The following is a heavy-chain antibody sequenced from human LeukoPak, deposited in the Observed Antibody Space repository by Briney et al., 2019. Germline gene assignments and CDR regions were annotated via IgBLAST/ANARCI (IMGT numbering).Heavy chain of an antibody. CDR3: ARDGGGRYWYFDL. Sequence: SGTLSLTCPVSGGSISDFHWRSWVPQPPGKGLAWIGKIFQSGHTHSNPSLESRATISVDKSKNQFSLRLSSVTAADTAVYYSARDGGGRYWYFDLWGRGTLVTGSS. J-gene: IGHJ2*01. CDR1: GGSISDFHW. V-gene: IGHV4-4*02. CDR2: IFQSGHT. D-gene: IGHD3-16*01.